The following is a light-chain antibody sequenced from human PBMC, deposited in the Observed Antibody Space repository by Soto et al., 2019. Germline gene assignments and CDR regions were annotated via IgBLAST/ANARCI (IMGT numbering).Light chain of an antibody. V-gene: IGKV3-20*01. J-gene: IGKJ1*01. CDR3: QQYGGSPRT. Sequence: EIVLTQSPGTLSLSPGERATLSCRASQTVSSSLAWYQQKPGQAPRLLISGASSRAADIPDRFSGSGSGTDFTLTINRLEPEDFAVYYCQQYGGSPRTFGQGTKVEIK. CDR1: QTVSSS. CDR2: GAS.